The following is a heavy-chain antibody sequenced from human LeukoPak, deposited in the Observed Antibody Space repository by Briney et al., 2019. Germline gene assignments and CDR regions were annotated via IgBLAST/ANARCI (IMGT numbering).Heavy chain of an antibody. CDR3: ARGRQAYYGSGSVDY. V-gene: IGHV4-34*01. Sequence: PSKTLSLTCAVYGGSFSGYYWSWIRQPPGKGLEWIGEINHSGSTNYNPSLKSRVTISVDTSKNQFSLKLSSVTAADTAVYYCARGRQAYYGSGSVDYWGQGTLVTVSS. CDR2: INHSGST. CDR1: GGSFSGYY. D-gene: IGHD3-10*01. J-gene: IGHJ4*02.